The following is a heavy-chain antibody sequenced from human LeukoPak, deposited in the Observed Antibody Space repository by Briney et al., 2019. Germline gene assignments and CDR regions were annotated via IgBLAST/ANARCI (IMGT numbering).Heavy chain of an antibody. J-gene: IGHJ3*02. CDR3: AKDGITGTTGAFDI. V-gene: IGHV3-11*01. D-gene: IGHD1-7*01. CDR1: GFTFSDYY. CDR2: ISSSGSTI. Sequence: PGGSLRLSCAASGFTFSDYYMSWIRQAPGKGLEWVSYISSSGSTIYYADSVKGRFTISRDNAKNSLYLQMNSLRAEDTAVYYCAKDGITGTTGAFDIWGQGTMVTVSS.